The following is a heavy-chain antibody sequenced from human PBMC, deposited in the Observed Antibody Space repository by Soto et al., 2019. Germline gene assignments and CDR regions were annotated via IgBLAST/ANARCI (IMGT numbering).Heavy chain of an antibody. CDR1: VYSISSGYY. Sequence: SETLSLTCAVSVYSISSGYYWGCIRQPPGKGLEWIGSIYHSGSTYYNPSLKSRVTISVDTSKNQFSLKLSSVTAADTAVYYCARVGDISSSSPTYYFDYWGQGTLVTVSS. D-gene: IGHD6-6*01. CDR2: IYHSGST. CDR3: ARVGDISSSSPTYYFDY. V-gene: IGHV4-38-2*01. J-gene: IGHJ4*02.